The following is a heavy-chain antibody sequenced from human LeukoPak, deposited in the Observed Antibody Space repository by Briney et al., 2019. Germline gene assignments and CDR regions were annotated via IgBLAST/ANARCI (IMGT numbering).Heavy chain of an antibody. CDR3: ARYYYDSSGYYRLAHDAFDI. CDR2: MNPNSGNT. Sequence: SVKVSCKAFGYTFTSYDINWVRQATGQGLEWMGWMNPNSGNTGYAQKFQGRVTMTRNTSISTAYMELSSLRSEDTAVYYCARYYYDSSGYYRLAHDAFDIWGQGTMVTVSS. J-gene: IGHJ3*02. V-gene: IGHV1-8*01. D-gene: IGHD3-22*01. CDR1: GYTFTSYD.